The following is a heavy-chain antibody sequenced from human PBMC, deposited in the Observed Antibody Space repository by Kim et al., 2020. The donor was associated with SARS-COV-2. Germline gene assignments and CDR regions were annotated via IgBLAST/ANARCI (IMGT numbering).Heavy chain of an antibody. Sequence: GGSTRLSCAASGFTFSTYAMSWVSQAPGKVRGWVAAFFSGGLITDYADSAKGRFTISRDNSKNTLYLQMKSRRAEDTAVYYLPIVRVYYYSDHWVQGTLV. D-gene: IGHD3-10*02. V-gene: IGHV3-23*03. CDR1: GFTFSTYA. CDR2: FFSGGLIT. J-gene: IGHJ4*02. CDR3: PIVRVYYYSDH.